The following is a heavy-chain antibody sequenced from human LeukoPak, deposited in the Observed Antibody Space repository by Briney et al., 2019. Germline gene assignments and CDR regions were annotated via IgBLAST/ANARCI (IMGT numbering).Heavy chain of an antibody. Sequence: GGSLRLSCAASGFTFSDYSMNWVRQAPGKGLEWVSSINSYGRYKFYADSLEGRFTISRDNAKSTLYLQMNSLRVEDTAVYYCARVHYYDSSGYLNYWGQGALVTVSS. V-gene: IGHV3-21*01. CDR3: ARVHYYDSSGYLNY. J-gene: IGHJ4*02. CDR1: GFTFSDYS. D-gene: IGHD3-22*01. CDR2: INSYGRYK.